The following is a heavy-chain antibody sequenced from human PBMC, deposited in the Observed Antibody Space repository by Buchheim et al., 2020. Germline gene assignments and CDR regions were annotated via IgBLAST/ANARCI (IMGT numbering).Heavy chain of an antibody. CDR3: AQAKQLWLRGYYYYYGMDV. CDR2: ISYDGSNK. V-gene: IGHV3-30*18. Sequence: QVQLVESGGGVVQPGRSLRLSCAASGFTFSSYGMHWVRQAPGKGLEWVAVISYDGSNKYSADSVKGRFTISRDNSKNTLYLQMNSLRAEDTAVYYCAQAKQLWLRGYYYYYGMDVWGQGTT. J-gene: IGHJ6*02. CDR1: GFTFSSYG. D-gene: IGHD5-18*01.